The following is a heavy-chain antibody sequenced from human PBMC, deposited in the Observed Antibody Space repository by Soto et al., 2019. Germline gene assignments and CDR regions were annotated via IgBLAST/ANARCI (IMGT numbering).Heavy chain of an antibody. Sequence: EVQLVESGGGLVQPGRSLRLSCAASGFTFDDYAMHWVRQAPGKGLEWVSGISWNSGSIGYADSVKGRFTISRDNAKNFLYLQMNCLRDEDTALYYCAKAAGGWFGEALDYWGQGTLVTVSS. D-gene: IGHD3-10*01. J-gene: IGHJ4*02. V-gene: IGHV3-9*01. CDR2: ISWNSGSI. CDR3: AKAAGGWFGEALDY. CDR1: GFTFDDYA.